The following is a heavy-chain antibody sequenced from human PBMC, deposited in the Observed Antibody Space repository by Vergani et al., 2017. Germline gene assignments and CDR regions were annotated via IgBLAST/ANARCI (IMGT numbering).Heavy chain of an antibody. Sequence: QVQLQQWGAGLLKPSETLSLTCAVYGGSFSGYYWAWIRQPPGTGLEWIGNIYYSGSAHYNPSLRSRVTISVDMSKNQFSLKLSSVTAADTAVYYCASKPYDFWTGYWDDYYYMDAWGNGTTVTVSS. V-gene: IGHV4-34*01. CDR3: ASKPYDFWTGYWDDYYYMDA. J-gene: IGHJ6*03. CDR1: GGSFSGYY. D-gene: IGHD3-3*01. CDR2: IYYSGSA.